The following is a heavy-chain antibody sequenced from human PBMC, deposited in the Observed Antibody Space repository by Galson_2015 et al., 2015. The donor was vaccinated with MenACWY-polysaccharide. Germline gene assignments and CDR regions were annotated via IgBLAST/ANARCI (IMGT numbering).Heavy chain of an antibody. Sequence: SLRLSCAASGFTVSSNYMSWVRQAPGKGLEWVSVIYSGGSTYYADSVKGRFTISRDNSKNTLSLQMSSLRAEDTAVYYCARDGGGPYSSGWHNGDYWGQGTLVTVSS. CDR1: GFTVSSNY. D-gene: IGHD6-19*01. J-gene: IGHJ4*02. V-gene: IGHV3-66*01. CDR3: ARDGGGPYSSGWHNGDY. CDR2: IYSGGST.